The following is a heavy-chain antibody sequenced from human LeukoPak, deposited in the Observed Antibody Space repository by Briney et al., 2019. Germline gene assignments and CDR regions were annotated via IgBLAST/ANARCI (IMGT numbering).Heavy chain of an antibody. D-gene: IGHD2-8*01. CDR3: ARAGMQRGSNYCDY. J-gene: IGHJ4*02. Sequence: GASVKVSCKASGYTFTSYAMHWVRQAPGQRLEWMGWINAGNGNTKYSQKFQGRVTITRDTSASTAYMELSSLRSEDTAVYYCARAGMQRGSNYCDYWGQGTLVTVAS. V-gene: IGHV1-3*01. CDR2: INAGNGNT. CDR1: GYTFTSYA.